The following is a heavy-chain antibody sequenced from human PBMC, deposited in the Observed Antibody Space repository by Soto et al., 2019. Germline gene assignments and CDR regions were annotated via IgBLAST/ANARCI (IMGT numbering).Heavy chain of an antibody. CDR2: IDWDDDK. V-gene: IGHV2-70*01. CDR3: ARAPLYYYYGMDV. CDR1: GFSLSTSGMC. J-gene: IGHJ6*02. Sequence: SGPTLVNPTQTLTLTCTFSGFSLSTSGMCVSWIRQPPGKALDWLALIDWDDDKYYSTSLKTRLPISKDTSKNQVFLTMTNMDPVDTATYYCARAPLYYYYGMDVWGQGTTVTVSS.